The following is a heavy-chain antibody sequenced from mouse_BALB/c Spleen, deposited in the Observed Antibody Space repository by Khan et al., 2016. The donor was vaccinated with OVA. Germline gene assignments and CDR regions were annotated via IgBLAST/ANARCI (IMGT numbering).Heavy chain of an antibody. Sequence: QVQLKESGPGLVASSQSLSITCTVSGFSLTSYGVGWVRQPPGKGLEWLGVIWGDGSTNYHSALISRLNINKDNSKSQVFLKMNSLQTDDTATYYYALYDYGSAWFAYWGQGTLVTVSA. J-gene: IGHJ3*01. CDR2: IWGDGST. V-gene: IGHV2-3*01. CDR1: GFSLTSYG. D-gene: IGHD1-1*01. CDR3: ALYDYGSAWFAY.